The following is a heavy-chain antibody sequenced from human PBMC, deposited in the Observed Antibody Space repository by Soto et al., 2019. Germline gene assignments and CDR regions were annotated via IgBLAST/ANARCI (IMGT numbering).Heavy chain of an antibody. CDR1: GFTFSGFTFSSYA. Sequence: GGSLRLSCAASGFTFSGFTFSSYAMTWVRQAPGKGLEWVSTISGTGVSTYYADSVKGRFTISRDNSRDTLYLRMNSLRAEDTAVYYCAKGGRPPREPFMDVWGQGTTVTVSS. CDR2: ISGTGVST. J-gene: IGHJ6*02. D-gene: IGHD1-1*01. V-gene: IGHV3-23*01. CDR3: AKGGRPPREPFMDV.